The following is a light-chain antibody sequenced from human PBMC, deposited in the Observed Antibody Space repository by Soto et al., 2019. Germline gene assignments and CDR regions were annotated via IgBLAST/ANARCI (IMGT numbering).Light chain of an antibody. CDR1: QSISSW. Sequence: DIQMTQSPSTLSASVGDRVTITCRASQSISSWLAWYQQKPGKAPKLLIYDASSLESGVPSRFSGSGSGTEFTLTISSLQPDDFANYYCQQYNSYSPYTFGQGTKLEIK. CDR3: QQYNSYSPYT. J-gene: IGKJ2*01. V-gene: IGKV1-5*01. CDR2: DAS.